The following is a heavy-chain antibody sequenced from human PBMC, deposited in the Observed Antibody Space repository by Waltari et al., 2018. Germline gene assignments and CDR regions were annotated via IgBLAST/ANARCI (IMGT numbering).Heavy chain of an antibody. Sequence: EVQLVESGGGLVKPGGSLRLSCPASGLPFSNVWMSWGRQAPGKGLEWVGRIKSKTDGGTTDYAAPVKGRFTISRDDSKNTLYLQMNSLKTEDTAVYYCTTDQRIDYWGQGTLVTVSS. V-gene: IGHV3-15*01. CDR2: IKSKTDGGTT. CDR3: TTDQRIDY. J-gene: IGHJ4*02. CDR1: GLPFSNVW.